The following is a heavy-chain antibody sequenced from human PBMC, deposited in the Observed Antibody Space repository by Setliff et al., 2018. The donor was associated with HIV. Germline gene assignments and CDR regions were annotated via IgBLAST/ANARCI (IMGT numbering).Heavy chain of an antibody. D-gene: IGHD2-8*01. V-gene: IGHV4-34*01. CDR3: ARRVRMGYYFDY. J-gene: IGHJ4*02. CDR2: INHSGST. Sequence: SETLSLTCAVYGGSFSGYYWSWIRQPPGKGLEWIGEINHSGSTNYNPSLKSRVTISVDTSKNQFSLKLSSVTAADTAVYYCARRVRMGYYFDYWGQGTRVTAPQ. CDR1: GGSFSGYY.